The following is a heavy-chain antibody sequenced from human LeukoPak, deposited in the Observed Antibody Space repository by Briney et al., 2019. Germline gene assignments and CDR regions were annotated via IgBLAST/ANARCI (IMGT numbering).Heavy chain of an antibody. J-gene: IGHJ6*03. D-gene: IGHD3-3*01. CDR1: GYTFTSYG. CDR2: ISAYNGNT. V-gene: IGHV1-18*01. CDR3: ARSYYDFWSGYYPYYYYMDV. Sequence: AASVKVSCKASGYTFTSYGISWVRQAPGQGLEWMGWISAYNGNTNYAQKLQGRVTMTTDTSTSTAYMGLRSLRSDDTAVYYCARSYYDFWSGYYPYYYYMDVWGKGTTVTVSS.